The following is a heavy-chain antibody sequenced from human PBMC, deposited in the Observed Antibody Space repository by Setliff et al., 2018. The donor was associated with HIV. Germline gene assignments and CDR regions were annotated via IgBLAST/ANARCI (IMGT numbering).Heavy chain of an antibody. CDR3: ARGPQQTGWYGGACDV. J-gene: IGHJ3*01. D-gene: IGHD6-19*01. Sequence: GASVKVSCKVSGYTLTELSMHWVRQAPGKGLEWMGGFDPEDGETIYAQKFQGRVTMTEDTSTDTAYMQLNSLRAEDTAVYYCARGPQQTGWYGGACDVWGQGTMVTVSS. CDR1: GYTLTELS. V-gene: IGHV1-24*01. CDR2: FDPEDGET.